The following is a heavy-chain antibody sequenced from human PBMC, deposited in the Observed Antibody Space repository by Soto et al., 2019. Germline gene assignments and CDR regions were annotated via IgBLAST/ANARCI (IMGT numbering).Heavy chain of an antibody. D-gene: IGHD4-4*01. CDR2: ISSSSSTI. J-gene: IGHJ4*02. CDR1: GFTFSSYS. CDR3: ARDRGGYSNSYLDY. Sequence: GGSLRLSCAASGFTFSSYSMNWVRQAPGKGLEWVSYISSSSSTIYYADSVKGRFTISRDNAKNSLYLQMNSLRAEDTAVYYCARDRGGYSNSYLDYWGQGTLVTVSS. V-gene: IGHV3-48*01.